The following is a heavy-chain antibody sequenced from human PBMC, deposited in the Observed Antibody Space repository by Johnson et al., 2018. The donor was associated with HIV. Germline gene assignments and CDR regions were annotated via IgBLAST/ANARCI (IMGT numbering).Heavy chain of an antibody. CDR1: GFTFSDYY. D-gene: IGHD1-7*01. J-gene: IGHJ3*02. Sequence: QVQLVESGGGLVKPGGSLRLSCAASGFTFSDYYMGWIRQAPGKGLEWVSYISSSGNTIYYADSVTGRFAIFRDNAKTSRYLQMNSLRAEDTAVYYCARGRKITGTVDASDIWGQGTMVTVSS. CDR2: ISSSGNTI. V-gene: IGHV3-11*04. CDR3: ARGRKITGTVDASDI.